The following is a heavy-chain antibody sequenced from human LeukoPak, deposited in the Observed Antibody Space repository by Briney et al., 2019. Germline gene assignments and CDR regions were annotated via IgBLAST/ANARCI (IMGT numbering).Heavy chain of an antibody. Sequence: SEALSLTCTVSGGSISSYYWSWIRQPPGKGLEWIGYIYYSGSTNYNPSLKSRVTISVDTSKNQFSLKLSSVTAADTAVYYCARWSGGWYFGGMDVWGQGTTVTVSS. CDR3: ARWSGGWYFGGMDV. CDR2: IYYSGST. D-gene: IGHD6-19*01. J-gene: IGHJ6*02. CDR1: GGSISSYY. V-gene: IGHV4-59*01.